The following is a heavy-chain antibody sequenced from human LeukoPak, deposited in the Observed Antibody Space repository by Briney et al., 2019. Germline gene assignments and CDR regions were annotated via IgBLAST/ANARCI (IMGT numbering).Heavy chain of an antibody. CDR1: GGSFSGYY. D-gene: IGHD3-22*01. CDR2: INHSGST. J-gene: IGHJ4*02. Sequence: SETLSLTCAVYGGSFSGYYWSWILQPPGDGLEWIGEINHSGSTNYNPSRKSRVTISVDTSKNQFSLKLSSVTAADTAVYYCARVCNDSSGYYFDYWVQGTLVTVSS. CDR3: ARVCNDSSGYYFDY. V-gene: IGHV4-34*01.